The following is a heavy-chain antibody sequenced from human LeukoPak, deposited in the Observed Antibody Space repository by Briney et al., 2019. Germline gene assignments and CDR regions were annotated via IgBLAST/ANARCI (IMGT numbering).Heavy chain of an antibody. V-gene: IGHV3-7*04. D-gene: IGHD2-15*01. CDR3: AREHECSGGSCCNPPDY. J-gene: IGHJ4*02. CDR2: IKQDGSEK. CDR1: RFSFSNYW. Sequence: GGSLRLSCAASRFSFSNYWMSWVRQAPGKGLEWVANIKQDGSEKYYVDSVKGRFTISRDNAKNSLYLQMNSLRAEDTAVYYCAREHECSGGSCCNPPDYWGQGTLVTVSS.